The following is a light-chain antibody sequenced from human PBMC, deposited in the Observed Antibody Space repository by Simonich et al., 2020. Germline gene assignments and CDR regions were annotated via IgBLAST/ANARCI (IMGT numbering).Light chain of an antibody. V-gene: IGLV2-11*01. Sequence: QSALTQPRSVSGSPGQSVTISCPGTSSDVGGYNYVSWYQQHPGKAPNLLIFDVSKRTAVVSNRFSGSKSGNTASLTISGLQAEDEDDYDCSSYTSSSTWVFGGGTKLTVL. CDR3: SSYTSSSTWV. CDR2: DVS. J-gene: IGLJ3*02. CDR1: SSDVGGYNY.